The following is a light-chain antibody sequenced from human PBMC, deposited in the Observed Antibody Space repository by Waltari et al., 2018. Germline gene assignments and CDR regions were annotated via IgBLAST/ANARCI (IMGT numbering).Light chain of an antibody. V-gene: IGKV3-15*01. CDR3: HHYNTWPPGT. J-gene: IGKJ2*02. CDR1: QTVNAN. Sequence: EIVMTQSPATLYVSPGERATLSCRASQTVNANLAWYQRTPGQAPRLLIYDASKRADCIPARFSGSGSGTDFTLTISSLQSEDFGIYYCHHYNTWPPGTFGQGTKLDNK. CDR2: DAS.